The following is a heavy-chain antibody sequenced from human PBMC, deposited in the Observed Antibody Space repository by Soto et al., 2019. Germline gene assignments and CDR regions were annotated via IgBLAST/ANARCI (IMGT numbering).Heavy chain of an antibody. Sequence: GGSLRLSCTASGFTFGDYAMSWFRQAPGKGLEWVGFIRSKAYGGTTEYAAVVKGRLTISRDDSKSIAYLQMNSLKTEDTAVYYCTRGDDPDAFDIWGQGTMVTVSS. D-gene: IGHD3-3*01. CDR3: TRGDDPDAFDI. CDR2: IRSKAYGGTT. CDR1: GFTFGDYA. J-gene: IGHJ3*02. V-gene: IGHV3-49*03.